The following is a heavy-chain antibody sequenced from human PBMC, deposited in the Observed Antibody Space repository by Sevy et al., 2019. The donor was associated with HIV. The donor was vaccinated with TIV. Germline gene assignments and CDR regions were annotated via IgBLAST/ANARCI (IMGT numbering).Heavy chain of an antibody. CDR1: GFMFNTYS. D-gene: IGHD3-16*02. CDR3: VRTVSGTFRYDDY. Sequence: GGSLRLSCAASGFMFNTYSMNWVRQAPGTGLEWLSYIISGSGAISYADSVKGRFTISRDNAKNSLYLQMNSLRAEDTAVYYCVRTVSGTFRYDDYWGQGTLVTVSS. V-gene: IGHV3-48*01. CDR2: IISGSGAI. J-gene: IGHJ4*02.